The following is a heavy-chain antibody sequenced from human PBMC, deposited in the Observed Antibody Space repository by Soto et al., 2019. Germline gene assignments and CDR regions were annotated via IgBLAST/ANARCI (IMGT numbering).Heavy chain of an antibody. CDR1: GYTFTSYY. V-gene: IGHV1-46*01. D-gene: IGHD3-3*01. CDR3: ARDWCAPTTHYDFWSGYYTPEPHEAFDI. Sequence: ASVKVSCKASGYTFTSYYMHWVRQAPGQGLERMGIINPSGGSTSYAQKFQGRVTMTRDTSTSTVYMELSSLRSEDTAVYYCARDWCAPTTHYDFWSGYYTPEPHEAFDIWGQGTMVTVSS. CDR2: INPSGGST. J-gene: IGHJ3*02.